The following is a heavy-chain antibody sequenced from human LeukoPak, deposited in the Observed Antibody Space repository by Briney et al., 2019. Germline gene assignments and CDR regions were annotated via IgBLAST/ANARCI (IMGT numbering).Heavy chain of an antibody. J-gene: IGHJ5*02. V-gene: IGHV5-51*01. CDR2: IHPGDSET. Sequence: GESLKISCKGSGYDFSTYWIGWVRQMPGKGMEWMGIIHPGDSETRYSPSFQGQVIISADKSISTAYLQWSSVKASDTAMYYCARHKLLWSRGGNNWFDPWGQGTLVTVSS. CDR3: ARHKLLWSRGGNNWFDP. CDR1: GYDFSTYW. D-gene: IGHD3-10*01.